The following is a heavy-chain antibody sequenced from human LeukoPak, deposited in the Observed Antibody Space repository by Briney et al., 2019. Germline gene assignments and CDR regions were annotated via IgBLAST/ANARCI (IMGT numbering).Heavy chain of an antibody. J-gene: IGHJ4*02. CDR1: GFTFNSFA. Sequence: GGSLRLSCAASGFTFNSFAMSWVRQAPGKGLELVSAISGSGGGTYYADSVKGRFTISRDSSRNTLYLQMNSLRAEDTAVYYCAQSGGNGYWGQGTLVTVSS. CDR3: AQSGGNGY. CDR2: ISGSGGGT. V-gene: IGHV3-23*01. D-gene: IGHD4-23*01.